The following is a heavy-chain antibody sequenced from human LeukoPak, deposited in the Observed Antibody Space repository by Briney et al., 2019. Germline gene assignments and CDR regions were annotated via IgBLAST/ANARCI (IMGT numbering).Heavy chain of an antibody. D-gene: IGHD1-26*01. J-gene: IGHJ4*02. CDR3: ARGLYSGSYYDAIGFDY. V-gene: IGHV4-30-4*07. Sequence: PSETLSLTCAVSGGSISSGGYSWSWIRQPPGKGLEWIGYIYYSGSTYYNPSLKSRVTISVDTSKNQFSLKLSSVTAADTAVYYCARGLYSGSYYDAIGFDYWGQGTLVTVSS. CDR1: GGSISSGGYS. CDR2: IYYSGST.